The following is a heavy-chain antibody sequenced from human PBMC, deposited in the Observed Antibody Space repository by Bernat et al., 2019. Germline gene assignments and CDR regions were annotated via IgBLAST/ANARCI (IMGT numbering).Heavy chain of an antibody. J-gene: IGHJ5*02. Sequence: EVQLLESGGGLVQPGGSLRLSCAASGFTFSSYAMSWVRQAPGKGLEWVSAISGSGGSTYYADSVKGWFTISRDNAKNTLYLQMNSLRAEDTAVYYCATDGIAVAETNWFDPWGQGTLVTVSS. D-gene: IGHD6-19*01. CDR2: ISGSGGST. CDR1: GFTFSSYA. V-gene: IGHV3-23*01. CDR3: ATDGIAVAETNWFDP.